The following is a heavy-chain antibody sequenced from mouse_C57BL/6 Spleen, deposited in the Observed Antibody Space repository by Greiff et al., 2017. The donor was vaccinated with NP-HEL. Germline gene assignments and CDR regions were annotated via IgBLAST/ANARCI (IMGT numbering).Heavy chain of an antibody. Sequence: VKLQESGAELVKPGASVKISCKASGYAFSSYWMNWVKQRPGKGLEWIGQIYPGDGDTNYNGKFKGKATLTADKSSSTAYMQLSSLTSEDSAVYFCASQTTVDFFDYWGQGTTLTVSS. CDR3: ASQTTVDFFDY. CDR1: GYAFSSYW. V-gene: IGHV1-80*01. J-gene: IGHJ2*01. CDR2: IYPGDGDT. D-gene: IGHD1-1*01.